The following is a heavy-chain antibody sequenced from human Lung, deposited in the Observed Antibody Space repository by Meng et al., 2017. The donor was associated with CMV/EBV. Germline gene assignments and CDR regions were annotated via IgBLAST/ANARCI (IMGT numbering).Heavy chain of an antibody. CDR3: ARDPSRGQLLYCYDGMDV. CDR2: ISYDGSNK. J-gene: IGHJ6*02. V-gene: IGHV3-30*04. CDR1: GFTFSSYA. D-gene: IGHD6-19*01. Sequence: GGSXRLXFEASGFTFSSYAMHWVRQAPGKGLEWVAVISYDGSNKYYADSVKGRFTISRDNSKNTLYLQMNSLRAEDTAVYYCARDPSRGQLLYCYDGMDVWGQGTXVTVSS.